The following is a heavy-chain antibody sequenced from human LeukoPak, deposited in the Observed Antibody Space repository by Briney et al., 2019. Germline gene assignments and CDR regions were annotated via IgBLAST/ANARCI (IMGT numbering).Heavy chain of an antibody. CDR2: IYTSGST. CDR1: GGSISSYY. CDR3: ARDFTYYDILTGYYRSYYFDY. Sequence: SETLSLTCTVSGGSISSYYWSWIRQPAGKGLEWMGRIYTSGSTNYNPSLKSRVTMSVDTSKNQFSLKLSSVTAADTAVYYCARDFTYYDILTGYYRSYYFDYWGQGTLVTVSS. J-gene: IGHJ4*02. D-gene: IGHD3-9*01. V-gene: IGHV4-4*07.